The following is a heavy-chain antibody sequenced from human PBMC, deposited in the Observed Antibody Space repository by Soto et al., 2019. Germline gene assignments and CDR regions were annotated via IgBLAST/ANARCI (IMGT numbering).Heavy chain of an antibody. CDR1: GGTFSSYT. CDR2: IIPILGIA. J-gene: IGHJ6*03. V-gene: IGHV1-69*08. D-gene: IGHD2-2*01. CDR3: GGDGGYCSSTSCCQYYYYMDV. Sequence: QVQLVQSGAEVKKPGSSVKVSCKASGGTFSSYTISWVRQAPGQGLEWMGRIIPILGIANYAQKFQGRVTITADKSTSTAYMELSSLRSEDTAVYYCGGDGGYCSSTSCCQYYYYMDVWGKGTTVTVSS.